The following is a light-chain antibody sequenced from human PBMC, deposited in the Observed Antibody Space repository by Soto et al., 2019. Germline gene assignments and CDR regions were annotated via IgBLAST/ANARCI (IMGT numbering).Light chain of an antibody. CDR1: SSDVGGYNH. J-gene: IGLJ1*01. CDR3: NSHTSSNTRV. CDR2: EVS. Sequence: QSVLAQPASVSWSPGQSITISCTGTSSDVGGYNHVSWYQHHPGKAPKLMIYEVSNRPSGVSNRFSGSKSGNTASLTISGLQADDEADYYCNSHTSSNTRVFGTGTKVTVL. V-gene: IGLV2-14*01.